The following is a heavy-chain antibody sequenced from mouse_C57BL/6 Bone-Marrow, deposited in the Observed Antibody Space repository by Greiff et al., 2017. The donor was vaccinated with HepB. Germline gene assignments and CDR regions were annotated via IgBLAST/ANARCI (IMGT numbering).Heavy chain of an antibody. J-gene: IGHJ2*01. CDR2: ISSGGSYT. CDR1: GFTFSSYG. D-gene: IGHD4-1*01. CDR3: ARRWGSF. Sequence: EVQGVESGGDLVKPGGSLKLSCAASGFTFSSYGMSWVRQTPDKRLEWVATISSGGSYTYYPDSVKGRFTISRDNAKNTLYLQMSSLKSEDTAMYYCARRWGSFWGQGTTLTVSS. V-gene: IGHV5-6*01.